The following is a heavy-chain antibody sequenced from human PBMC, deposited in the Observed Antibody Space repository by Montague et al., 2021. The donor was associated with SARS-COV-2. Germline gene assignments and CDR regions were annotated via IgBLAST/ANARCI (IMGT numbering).Heavy chain of an antibody. Sequence: SLRLSCAASGFYFSYAMHWVRQAPGKGLEWVALISNDGSNKHYADSVKGRFTISRDNSKSTLYLQMNSLRTEDTAVYYCARESGSFHDGGYFDYWGPGTLVTVSS. J-gene: IGHJ4*02. CDR1: GFYFSYA. CDR2: ISNDGSNK. D-gene: IGHD1-26*01. CDR3: ARESGSFHDGGYFDY. V-gene: IGHV3-30*04.